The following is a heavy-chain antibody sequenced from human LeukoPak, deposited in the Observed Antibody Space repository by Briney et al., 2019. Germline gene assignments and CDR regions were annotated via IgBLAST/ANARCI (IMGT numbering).Heavy chain of an antibody. CDR3: ARDLATYGSGSYYL. V-gene: IGHV1-69*01. Sequence: ASVKVSCRASGGTFSSYAISWVRQAPGQGLEWMGGIIPIFGTANYAQKFQGRVTITADESKSTAYMELSSLRSEDTAVYYCARDLATYGSGSYYLWGQGTTVTVSS. CDR2: IIPIFGTA. CDR1: GGTFSSYA. J-gene: IGHJ6*02. D-gene: IGHD3-10*01.